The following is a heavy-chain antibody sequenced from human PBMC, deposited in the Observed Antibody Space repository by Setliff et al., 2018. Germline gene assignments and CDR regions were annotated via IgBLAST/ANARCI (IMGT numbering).Heavy chain of an antibody. D-gene: IGHD2-2*01. J-gene: IGHJ3*02. V-gene: IGHV1-2*02. Sequence: GASVKVSCKTSGYSLAGYPLHWVRQAPGQGLEWMGWINPDSGDTNYAQKFQGRVTMTRDTSLQTAYLELSSLRSEDTAVYYCARGAVPGGVSAFDIWGQGTMVTVSS. CDR2: INPDSGDT. CDR1: GYSLAGYP. CDR3: ARGAVPGGVSAFDI.